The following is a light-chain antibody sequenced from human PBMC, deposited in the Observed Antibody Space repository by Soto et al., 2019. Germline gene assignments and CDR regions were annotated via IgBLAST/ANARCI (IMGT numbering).Light chain of an antibody. CDR1: QGIRSD. V-gene: IGKV1-6*01. CDR3: LQDNDYPLT. J-gene: IGKJ4*01. CDR2: AAS. Sequence: AIRMTQFPSSLSASVGDRVTITCRASQGIRSDLGWYQQKLGKARKLLIYAASNLQFGVPSRFSGSGSGTEFTLTISSLQPEDFGTYYCLQDNDYPLTFGGGTKVDIK.